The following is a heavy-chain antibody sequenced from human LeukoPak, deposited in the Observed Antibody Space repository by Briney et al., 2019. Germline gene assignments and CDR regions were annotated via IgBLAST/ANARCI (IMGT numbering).Heavy chain of an antibody. CDR2: TTASGGST. V-gene: IGHV3-23*01. Sequence: GGTLRLSCAASGFTFSTYGMNWVRQAPGKGLEWVSGTTASGGSTYYAESVKGRFTMSRDNSKNTLYLQMNSLRAEDTALYYCAKERSGYSYGWIAFDIWGQGTMVTVSS. D-gene: IGHD5-18*01. CDR1: GFTFSTYG. CDR3: AKERSGYSYGWIAFDI. J-gene: IGHJ3*02.